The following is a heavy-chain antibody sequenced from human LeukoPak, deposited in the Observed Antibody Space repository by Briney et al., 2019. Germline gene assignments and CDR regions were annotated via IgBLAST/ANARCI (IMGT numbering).Heavy chain of an antibody. CDR3: ARDPSPYYYYGMDV. V-gene: IGHV3-33*01. D-gene: IGHD6-6*01. J-gene: IGHJ6*02. Sequence: PGGSLRLSCAASGVTFSSYGMRWVPEAPGKGLEWVAVIWYDGNNKYCADSVKGRFTNSRDNSKKALYLKMNSLRAKYTAVYYCARDPSPYYYYGMDVWGQGTTVTVSS. CDR2: IWYDGNNK. CDR1: GVTFSSYG.